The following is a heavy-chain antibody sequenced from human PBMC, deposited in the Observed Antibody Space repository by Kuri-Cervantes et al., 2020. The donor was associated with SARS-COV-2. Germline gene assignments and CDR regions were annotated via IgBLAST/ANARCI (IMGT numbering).Heavy chain of an antibody. CDR2: INAGNGNT. D-gene: IGHD4-17*01. V-gene: IGHV1-3*01. Sequence: ASVKVSCKASGFTFTSYDFNWVRQAPGQGLEWMGGINAGNGNTKYSQKFQGRVTITRDTSASTAYMELSSLRSEDTAVYYCAAGGYGDYPYDAFDIWGQGTMVTVSS. J-gene: IGHJ3*02. CDR1: GFTFTSYD. CDR3: AAGGYGDYPYDAFDI.